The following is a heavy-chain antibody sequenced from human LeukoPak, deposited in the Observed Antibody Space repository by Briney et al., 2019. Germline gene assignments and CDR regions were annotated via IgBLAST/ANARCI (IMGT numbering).Heavy chain of an antibody. CDR2: ISSSGNTI. Sequence: GGSLRLSCAASGFTFSSYEVIWVRQAPGKGLEWVSYISSSGNTIYYAGSVMGRFTISRDNAKNSLYLQMNSLRAVDTAVYYCAREGTKPYNWFDPWGQGTLVTVSS. D-gene: IGHD2-8*01. V-gene: IGHV3-48*03. CDR3: AREGTKPYNWFDP. CDR1: GFTFSSYE. J-gene: IGHJ5*02.